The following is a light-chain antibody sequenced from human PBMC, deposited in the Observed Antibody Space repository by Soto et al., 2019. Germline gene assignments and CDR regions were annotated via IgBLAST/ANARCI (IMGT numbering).Light chain of an antibody. J-gene: IGKJ2*01. V-gene: IGKV1-5*03. CDR3: QQYDSYPYT. CDR2: KAS. Sequence: QMTQSPSTLSASVGDRVTITCRASQSVSRWLAWYRQQPGRAPKVLIYKASTLESGVPSRFSGSGSGTEFTLTISSLEPDDFATYYCQQYDSYPYTFGQGTKVDIK. CDR1: QSVSRW.